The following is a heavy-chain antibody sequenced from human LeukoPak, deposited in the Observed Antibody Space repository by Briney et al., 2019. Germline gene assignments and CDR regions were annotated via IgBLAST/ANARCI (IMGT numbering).Heavy chain of an antibody. Sequence: GGSLRLSCAASGFTLDDYAMHWVRQAPGKGLEWVSGISWNSGSIGYADSVKGRFTISRDNAKNSLYLQMNSPRAEDTALYYCAKVGSRGVFDYWGQGTLVTVSS. D-gene: IGHD1-26*01. CDR2: ISWNSGSI. V-gene: IGHV3-9*01. CDR3: AKVGSRGVFDY. CDR1: GFTLDDYA. J-gene: IGHJ4*02.